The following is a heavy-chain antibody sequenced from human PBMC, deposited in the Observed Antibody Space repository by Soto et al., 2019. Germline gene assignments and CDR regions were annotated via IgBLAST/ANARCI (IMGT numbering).Heavy chain of an antibody. CDR2: ISAYNGNT. D-gene: IGHD2-2*01. Sequence: ASVKVSCKASGYTFTSYGISWVRQAPGQGLEWMGWISAYNGNTNYAQKLQGRVTMTTDTSTSTAYMELRSLRSDDTAVYYCARVGVDVVVPAATGYYYYMDVWGKGTTVTVSS. V-gene: IGHV1-18*01. CDR3: ARVGVDVVVPAATGYYYYMDV. J-gene: IGHJ6*03. CDR1: GYTFTSYG.